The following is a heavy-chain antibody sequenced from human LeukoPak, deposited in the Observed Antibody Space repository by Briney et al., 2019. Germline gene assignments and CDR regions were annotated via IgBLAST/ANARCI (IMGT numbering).Heavy chain of an antibody. CDR2: VSFEGSDK. J-gene: IGHJ4*02. CDR1: GFTFSSYA. V-gene: IGHV3-30*09. CDR3: ARGAAVAISL. D-gene: IGHD6-19*01. Sequence: GGSLRLSCAASGFTFSSYAIHWVRQAPGKGLEGVAFVSFEGSDKYYADSVKGRFAISRDISKNTLYLQMNSLRVEDTALYYCARGAAVAISLWGQGTLVTVSS.